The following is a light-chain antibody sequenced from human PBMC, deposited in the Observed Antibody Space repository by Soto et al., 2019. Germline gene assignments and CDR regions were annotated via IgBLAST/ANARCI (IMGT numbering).Light chain of an antibody. V-gene: IGLV1-40*01. J-gene: IGLJ1*01. CDR2: GNS. CDR1: SSNIGAGYD. Sequence: QSVLTQPPSVSVAPGQRVTSSCTGSSSNIGAGYDVHWYQQLPGTAPKLLIYGNSNRPSGVPDRFSGSKSGTSASLAITGLQAEDEADYYCQSYDSSLSAYVFGTGTKVT. CDR3: QSYDSSLSAYV.